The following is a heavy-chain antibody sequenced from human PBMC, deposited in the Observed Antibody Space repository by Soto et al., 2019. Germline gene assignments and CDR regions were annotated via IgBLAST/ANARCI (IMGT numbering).Heavy chain of an antibody. CDR2: IRKDGSVI. CDR1: GFTFSTSW. Sequence: EVQLVESGGDLVQPGGSLRLSCAASGFTFSTSWMTWVRQAPGTGLEWVANIRKDGSVIHYGDSVKGRFTISRDNAKNSLYLEMTSLTVDDTAVYFCARDFSPADGDLSYDALDIWGQGTVVTVSS. V-gene: IGHV3-7*01. D-gene: IGHD2-2*01. J-gene: IGHJ3*02. CDR3: ARDFSPADGDLSYDALDI.